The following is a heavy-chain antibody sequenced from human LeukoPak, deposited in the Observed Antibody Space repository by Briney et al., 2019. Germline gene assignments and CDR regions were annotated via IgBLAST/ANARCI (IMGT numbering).Heavy chain of an antibody. J-gene: IGHJ6*02. D-gene: IGHD5-18*01. CDR1: GFTFSSYS. Sequence: GSLRLSCAASGFTFSSYSMNWVRQAPGKGLEWVSSISSSSSYIYYADSVKGRFTISRDNAKNSLYLQMNSLRAEDTAVYYCARDRDIQLGRFYYYYYGMDVWGQGTTVTVSS. CDR3: ARDRDIQLGRFYYYYYGMDV. CDR2: ISSSSSYI. V-gene: IGHV3-21*01.